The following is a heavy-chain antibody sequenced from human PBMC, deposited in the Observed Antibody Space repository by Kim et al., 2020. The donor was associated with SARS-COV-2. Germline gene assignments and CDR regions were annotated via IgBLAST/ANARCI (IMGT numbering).Heavy chain of an antibody. J-gene: IGHJ4*02. CDR2: INPKSGGT. D-gene: IGHD4-4*01. CDR3: ARAIYSGNAEVSWDY. CDR1: GYTFTAYY. Sequence: ASVKVSCKASGYTFTAYYIHWVRQAPGQGLEWMGCINPKSGGTNYAQKFQGRGTMTMDTSIGTAYMELSRLTSDDTAIYYCARAIYSGNAEVSWDYWGQGPLVTVSS. V-gene: IGHV1-2*02.